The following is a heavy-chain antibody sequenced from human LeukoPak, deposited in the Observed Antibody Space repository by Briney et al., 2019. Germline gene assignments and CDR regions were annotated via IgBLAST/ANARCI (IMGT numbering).Heavy chain of an antibody. CDR1: CGSISSSSYY. V-gene: IGHV4-39*07. CDR3: ARHTSHFDY. D-gene: IGHD2-2*01. CDR2: IYYSGST. J-gene: IGHJ4*02. Sequence: SETLSLTCTVACGSISSSSYYWGWIRQPPGKGLEWIGSIYYSGSTYYNPSLKSRVTISVYTSKNQFSLKLSSVTAADTAVYYCARHTSHFDYWGQGTLVTVSS.